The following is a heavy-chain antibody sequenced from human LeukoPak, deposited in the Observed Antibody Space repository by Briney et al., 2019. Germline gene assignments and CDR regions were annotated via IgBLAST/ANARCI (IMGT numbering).Heavy chain of an antibody. CDR3: ARVVGTDEGADY. CDR2: IKPDGSEK. Sequence: GGALRLSCAASGFTFRNYWMNWVRQAPGKGLEWVANIKPDGSEKRYVDSVKGRFTISRDNAKNSLYLQMNSLRAEDTAVYYCARVVGTDEGADYWGQGTLVTVSS. D-gene: IGHD1-7*01. CDR1: GFTFRNYW. J-gene: IGHJ4*02. V-gene: IGHV3-7*04.